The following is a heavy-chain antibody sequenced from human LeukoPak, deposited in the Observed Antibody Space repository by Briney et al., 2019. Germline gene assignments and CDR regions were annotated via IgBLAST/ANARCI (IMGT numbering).Heavy chain of an antibody. CDR1: GGSFSGYY. D-gene: IGHD1-26*01. J-gene: IGHJ4*02. V-gene: IGHV4-34*01. Sequence: PSETLSLTCAVYGGSFSGYYWSWIRQPPGKGLEWIGEIYHSGSTNYNPSLKSRVTISVDTSKNQFSLKLSSVTAADTAVYYCARLAYGSYSPPFDYWGQGTLVTVSS. CDR3: ARLAYGSYSPPFDY. CDR2: IYHSGST.